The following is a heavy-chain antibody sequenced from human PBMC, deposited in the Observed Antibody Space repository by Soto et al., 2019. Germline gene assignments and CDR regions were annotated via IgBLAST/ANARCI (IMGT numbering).Heavy chain of an antibody. CDR3: AKVFHYYYYGMDV. CDR1: GFTFSSSA. Sequence: EVQLLKSGGGLVQPGGSLRLSCAASGFTFSSSAMSWVRQAPGKGLEWVSAISDDGASTYYADSVRGRFTISRDNSKNTLYLHMNSLRAEDTALYYCAKVFHYYYYGMDVWGQGTTVTVSS. CDR2: ISDDGAST. V-gene: IGHV3-23*01. J-gene: IGHJ6*02.